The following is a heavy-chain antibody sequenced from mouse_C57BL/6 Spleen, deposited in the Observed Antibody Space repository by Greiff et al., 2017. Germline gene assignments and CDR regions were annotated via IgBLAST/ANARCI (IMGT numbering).Heavy chain of an antibody. CDR2: INYDGGST. V-gene: IGHV5-16*01. CDR1: GFTFSDYY. Sequence: EVHLVESEGGLVQPGSSMKLSCTASGFTFSDYYMAWVRQVPEKGLEWVANINYDGGSTYYLDSLKSRFIISRDNANNIPYLQMRSLKSEDTATYYCARAGGPLYFDDWGKGTTLTVSS. CDR3: ARAGGPLYFDD. J-gene: IGHJ2*01.